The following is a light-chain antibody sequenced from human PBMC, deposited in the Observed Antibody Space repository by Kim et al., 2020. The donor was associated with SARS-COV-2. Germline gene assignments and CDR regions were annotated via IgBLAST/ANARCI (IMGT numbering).Light chain of an antibody. CDR1: GSDVDGDNY. CDR3: SSYTSTSLGV. Sequence: GQSITISCTGAGSDVDGDNYLSWYQQHPGKAPNLMIYDVSYRPSGVSHRFSGSKSGNTASLTISGLQAEDEADYYCSSYTSTSLGVFGGGTQLTVL. V-gene: IGLV2-14*03. CDR2: DVS. J-gene: IGLJ3*02.